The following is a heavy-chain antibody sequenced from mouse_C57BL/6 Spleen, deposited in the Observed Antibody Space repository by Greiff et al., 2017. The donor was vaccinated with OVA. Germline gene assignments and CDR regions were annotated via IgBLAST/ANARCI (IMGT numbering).Heavy chain of an antibody. CDR3: ARPITMITTGAMDY. V-gene: IGHV1-42*01. D-gene: IGHD2-4*01. J-gene: IGHJ4*01. CDR1: GYSFTGYY. Sequence: EVKLVESGPELVKPGASVKISCKASGYSFTGYYMNWVKQSPEKSLEWIGEINPSTGGTTYNQKFKAKATLTVDKSSSTAYMQLKSVTSEDCAVYYCARPITMITTGAMDYWGQGTSGTVSS. CDR2: INPSTGGT.